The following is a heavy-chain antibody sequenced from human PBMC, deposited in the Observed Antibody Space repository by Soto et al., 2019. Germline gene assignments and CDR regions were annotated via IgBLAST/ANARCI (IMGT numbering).Heavy chain of an antibody. D-gene: IGHD5-12*01. V-gene: IGHV4-59*08. CDR2: IYYSGST. CDR3: ARRIVATEPFDY. J-gene: IGHJ4*02. Sequence: PSETLSLTCTVSGGSISSYYWSWIRQPPGKGLEWIGYIYYSGSTNYNRSLKSRVTISVDTSKNQFSLTVTSVTAADTAVYYCARRIVATEPFDYWGQGTLVTVSS. CDR1: GGSISSYY.